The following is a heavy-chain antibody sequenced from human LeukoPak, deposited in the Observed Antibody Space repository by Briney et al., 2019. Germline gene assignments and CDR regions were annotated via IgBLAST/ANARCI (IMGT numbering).Heavy chain of an antibody. Sequence: LSGGSLRLSCAASGFTFSSYAMSWVRQAPGKGLEWVSGISGSGGSTYYADSVKGRFTISRDNSKNTVYLQMNSLRAEDTAVYYCARDWEDIVVVPAAEMDVWGKGTTVTVSS. D-gene: IGHD2-2*01. J-gene: IGHJ6*04. V-gene: IGHV3-23*01. CDR2: ISGSGGST. CDR1: GFTFSSYA. CDR3: ARDWEDIVVVPAAEMDV.